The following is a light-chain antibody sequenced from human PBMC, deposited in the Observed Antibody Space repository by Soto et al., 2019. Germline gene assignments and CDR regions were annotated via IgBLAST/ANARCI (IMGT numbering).Light chain of an antibody. V-gene: IGLV2-14*01. CDR2: EVS. CDR3: SSYTSSSTFDVV. J-gene: IGLJ2*01. CDR1: SSDVGGYNY. Sequence: QSVLTQPASVSGSPGQSITISCSGTSSDVGGYNYVSWYQQHPGKAPKLMIYEVSNRPSGVSNRFSGSKSGNTASLTNSGLQAEDEADYYCSSYTSSSTFDVVFGEGTKLTFL.